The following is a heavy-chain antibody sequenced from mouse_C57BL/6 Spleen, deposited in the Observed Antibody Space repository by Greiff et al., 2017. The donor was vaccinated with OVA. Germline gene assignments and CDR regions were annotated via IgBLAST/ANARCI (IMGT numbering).Heavy chain of an antibody. CDR2: IYPGDGDT. CDR3: ARSDTTVVADWYFDV. D-gene: IGHD1-1*01. Sequence: VQLQQSGAELVKPGASVKISCKASGYAFSSYWMNWVKQRPGKGLEWIGQIYPGDGDTNYNGKFKGKATLTADKSSSTAYMQLSSLTSEDSAVYFCARSDTTVVADWYFDVCGTGTTVTVSS. CDR1: GYAFSSYW. V-gene: IGHV1-80*01. J-gene: IGHJ1*03.